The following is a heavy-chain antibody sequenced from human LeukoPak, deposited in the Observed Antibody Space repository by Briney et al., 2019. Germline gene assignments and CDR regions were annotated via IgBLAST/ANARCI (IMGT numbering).Heavy chain of an antibody. CDR1: GGSISSSSYY. Sequence: SETLSLTCTVSGGSISSSSYYWGWIRQPAGKGLERIGRIYTSGSTNYNPSLKSRVTISVDTSKNQFSLKLSSVTAADTAVYYCARDSYYGSGRTRNWFDPWGQGTLVTVSS. D-gene: IGHD3-10*01. V-gene: IGHV4-61*02. CDR3: ARDSYYGSGRTRNWFDP. J-gene: IGHJ5*02. CDR2: IYTSGST.